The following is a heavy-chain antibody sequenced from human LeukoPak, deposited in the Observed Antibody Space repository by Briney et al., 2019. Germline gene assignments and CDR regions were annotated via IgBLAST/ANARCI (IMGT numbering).Heavy chain of an antibody. J-gene: IGHJ4*02. CDR1: GFTFSSYG. CDR3: AKEITITRTLDY. CDR2: IWYDGSNK. D-gene: IGHD3-3*01. Sequence: GGSLLLSCAASGFTFSSYGMHWVRQAPGKGLEWVAVIWYDGSNKYYADSVKGRFTISRDNSKNTLYLQMNSLRAEDTAVYYCAKEITITRTLDYWGQGTLVTVSS. V-gene: IGHV3-33*06.